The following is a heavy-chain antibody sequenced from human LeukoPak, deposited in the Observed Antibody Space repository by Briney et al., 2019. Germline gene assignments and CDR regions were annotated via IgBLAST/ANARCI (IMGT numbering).Heavy chain of an antibody. D-gene: IGHD3-3*01. CDR1: GFTFSDYY. J-gene: IGHJ4*02. CDR3: AKAMDFWSGRYFDY. Sequence: GGSLRLSCAASGFTFSDYYMSWIRQAPGKWLEWVSAISGSGGSTYYADSVKGRFTISSDHSTNTLFLKMNSLRAEATAVSYCAKAMDFWSGRYFDYWGQGTLVTVSS. CDR2: ISGSGGST. V-gene: IGHV3-23*01.